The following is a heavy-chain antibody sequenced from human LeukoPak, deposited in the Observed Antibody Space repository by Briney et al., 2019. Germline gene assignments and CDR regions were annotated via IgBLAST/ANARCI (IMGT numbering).Heavy chain of an antibody. D-gene: IGHD1-26*01. Sequence: PGGSLRLSCAASGFTFSSYGMGWVRQAPGKGLQWVSAISGSGASTYYADSVKGRFTISRDNSKNTLYLQMNSLRAEDTAVYYCARGGSYLSAFDIWGQGTMVTVSS. CDR1: GFTFSSYG. J-gene: IGHJ3*02. CDR3: ARGGSYLSAFDI. CDR2: ISGSGAST. V-gene: IGHV3-23*01.